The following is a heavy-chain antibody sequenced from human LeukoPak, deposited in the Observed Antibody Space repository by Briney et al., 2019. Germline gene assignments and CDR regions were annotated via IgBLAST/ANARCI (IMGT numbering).Heavy chain of an antibody. CDR2: ISSSSSYI. V-gene: IGHV3-21*01. CDR3: ARGRNYDFWSGPNDAFDI. CDR1: GFTFSSYS. D-gene: IGHD3-3*01. J-gene: IGHJ3*02. Sequence: GGSLRLSCAASGFTFSSYSMNWVRQAPGKELEWVSSISSSSSYIYYADSVKGRFTISRDNAKNSLYLQMNSLRAEDTAVYYCARGRNYDFWSGPNDAFDIWGQGTMVTVSS.